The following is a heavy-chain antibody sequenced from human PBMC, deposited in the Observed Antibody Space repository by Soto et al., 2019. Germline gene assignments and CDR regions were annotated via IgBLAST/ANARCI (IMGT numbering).Heavy chain of an antibody. V-gene: IGHV4-59*01. J-gene: IGHJ4*02. Sequence: SETLSLSCSVSGGSISGSYWSWIRQSPGKGLEWLGYVYYTGSTNYSPSLRSRVSISVDTSKNEFSLRLSSVTAADTAVYFCARSVAVPGAHIDYWGQGTPVTVSS. CDR1: GGSISGSY. CDR3: ARSVAVPGAHIDY. D-gene: IGHD6-19*01. CDR2: VYYTGST.